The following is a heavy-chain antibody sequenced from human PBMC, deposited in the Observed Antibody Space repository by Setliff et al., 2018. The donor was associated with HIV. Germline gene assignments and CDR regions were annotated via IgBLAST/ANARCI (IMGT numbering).Heavy chain of an antibody. CDR1: GFRFRTYA. V-gene: IGHV3-23*01. Sequence: GGSLRLSCVASGFRFRTYAMSWVRQSQGKGLEWVSLISGDGGRATHYSDSVKGRFTISRDNSKNTLYLQMNSLRAEDTAVYYCANPFLPDSSVLDNWGQGTLVTVSS. CDR3: ANPFLPDSSVLDN. D-gene: IGHD3-22*01. CDR2: ISGDGGRAT. J-gene: IGHJ4*02.